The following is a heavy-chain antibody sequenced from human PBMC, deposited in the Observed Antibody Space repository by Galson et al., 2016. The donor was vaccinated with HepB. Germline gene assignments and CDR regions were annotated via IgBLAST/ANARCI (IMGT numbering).Heavy chain of an antibody. J-gene: IGHJ5*02. CDR1: GFTFSSYA. CDR2: ISASGGST. V-gene: IGHV3-23*01. CDR3: AKGLNWFDP. Sequence: SLRLSCAASGFTFSSYAMSWVRQAPGQGLEWVSSISASGGSTYHADSVKGRFTISRDNSENTLYLQMNSLSADDTAVYYCAKGLNWFDPWGQGTLVTVSS.